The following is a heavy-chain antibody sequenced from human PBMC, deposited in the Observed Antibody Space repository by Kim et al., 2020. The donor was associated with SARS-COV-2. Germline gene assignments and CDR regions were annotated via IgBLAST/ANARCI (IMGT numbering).Heavy chain of an antibody. J-gene: IGHJ5*02. CDR3: AREVLSPPTITMIVVVINLAWFDP. V-gene: IGHV4-39*02. CDR1: GGSISSSSYY. Sequence: SETLSLTCTVSGGSISSSSYYWGWIRQPPGKGLEWIGSIYYSGSTYYNPSLKSRVTISVDTSKNQFSLKLSSVTAADTAVYYCAREVLSPPTITMIVVVINLAWFDPWGQGTLVTVSS. CDR2: IYYSGST. D-gene: IGHD3-22*01.